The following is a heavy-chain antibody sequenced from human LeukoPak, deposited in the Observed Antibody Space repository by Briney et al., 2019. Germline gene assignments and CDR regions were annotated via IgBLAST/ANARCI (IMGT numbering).Heavy chain of an antibody. J-gene: IGHJ4*02. V-gene: IGHV3-30*18. CDR2: ISYDEVYQ. CDR3: AKDRDYYGSGSDY. CDR1: GFTLNIYG. D-gene: IGHD3-10*01. Sequence: PGRSLRLSCAASGFTLNIYGMHWVRQAPGKGLEWVAGISYDEVYQYYADSVKGRFTISRDNSKNTLFLQMNSLRAEDTAIYYCAKDRDYYGSGSDYWGQGTLVTVSS.